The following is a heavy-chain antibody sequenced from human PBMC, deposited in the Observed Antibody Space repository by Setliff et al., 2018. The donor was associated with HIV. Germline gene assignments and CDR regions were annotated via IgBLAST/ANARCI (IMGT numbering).Heavy chain of an antibody. V-gene: IGHV4-61*09. CDR1: GDSISSGSYF. CDR2: ISTTGST. CDR3: ARGHDNKYYYFYYMDV. J-gene: IGHJ6*03. Sequence: SETLFLTCTVSGDSISSGSYFWIWIRQPAGKGLEWIGHISTTGSTNYNPSLKSRVIMSVDTSRNQFSLKLSSVTAADTAVYYCARGHDNKYYYFYYMDVWGKGTTVTVSS. D-gene: IGHD3-9*01.